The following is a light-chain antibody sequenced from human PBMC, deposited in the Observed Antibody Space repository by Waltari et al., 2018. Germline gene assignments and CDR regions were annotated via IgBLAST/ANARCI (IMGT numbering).Light chain of an antibody. V-gene: IGKV3-11*01. CDR3: QQRSNWPLT. CDR2: DAS. Sequence: EIVLTHSPAPLSLAPGERATLSCRASQSVSSYLAWYQPKPGQAPRLLIYDASNRATGIPARFSGSGSGTDFTLTISSLEPEDFAVYYCQQRSNWPLTFGGGTKVEIK. J-gene: IGKJ4*01. CDR1: QSVSSY.